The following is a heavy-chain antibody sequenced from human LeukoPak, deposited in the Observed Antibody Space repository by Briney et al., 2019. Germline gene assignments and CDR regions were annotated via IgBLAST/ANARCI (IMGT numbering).Heavy chain of an antibody. Sequence: GRSLRLSCAASGSTFSSYAMHWVRQAPGKGLEWVAVISYDGSNKYYADSVKGRFTISRDNSKNTLYLQMNSLRAEDTAVYYCARAGDCSSTSCLDYWGQGTLVTVSS. J-gene: IGHJ4*02. CDR1: GSTFSSYA. CDR3: ARAGDCSSTSCLDY. D-gene: IGHD2-2*01. CDR2: ISYDGSNK. V-gene: IGHV3-30*01.